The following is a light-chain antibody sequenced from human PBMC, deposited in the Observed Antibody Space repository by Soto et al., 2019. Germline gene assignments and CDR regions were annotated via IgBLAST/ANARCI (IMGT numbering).Light chain of an antibody. J-gene: IGKJ1*01. CDR3: QQSYNTPQT. CDR2: KAS. Sequence: IQMTQSPSTLSASVGDRVTITCRASQNIDAWLAWYQQKPGKAPKVLIYKASSLESGVPSRFSGSGSGTDYTLTISSLQPEDFATYYCQQSYNTPQTFGQGTKVDIK. CDR1: QNIDAW. V-gene: IGKV1-5*03.